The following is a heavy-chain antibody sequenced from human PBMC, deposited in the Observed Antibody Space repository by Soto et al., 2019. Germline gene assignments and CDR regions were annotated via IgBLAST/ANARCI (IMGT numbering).Heavy chain of an antibody. CDR1: GFTFSSYA. CDR3: ARDPGPYYFDY. V-gene: IGHV3-30-3*01. Sequence: GGSLRLSCAASGFTFSSYAMHWVRQAPGKGLEWVAVISYDGSNKYYADSVRGRFTISRDNSKNTLYLQMNSLRAEDTAVYYCARDPGPYYFDYWGQGTLVTVSS. J-gene: IGHJ4*02. CDR2: ISYDGSNK.